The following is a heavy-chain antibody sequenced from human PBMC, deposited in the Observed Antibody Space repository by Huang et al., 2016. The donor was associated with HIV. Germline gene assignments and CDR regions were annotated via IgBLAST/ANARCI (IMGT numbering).Heavy chain of an antibody. CDR3: ARVQPPHGRNPLDI. V-gene: IGHV1-46*03. J-gene: IGHJ3*02. Sequence: QVHLVQSGAEVREPGASVKVSCRPSGNTFTSFHVHWVRTAPGQGLEGMGKSIAGGGSKTYAEKFKGRISMTRDRSTGTIFVELRSLRSEDTAMYYCARVQPPHGRNPLDIWGQGTLITVSS. CDR1: GNTFTSFH. CDR2: SIAGGGSK.